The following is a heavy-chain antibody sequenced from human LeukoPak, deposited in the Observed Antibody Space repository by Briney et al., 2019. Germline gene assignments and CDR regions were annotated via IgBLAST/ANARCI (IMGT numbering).Heavy chain of an antibody. V-gene: IGHV4-4*07. D-gene: IGHD6-13*01. CDR2: IYTSGST. CDR1: GGSISRYY. Sequence: PSETLSLTCTVSGGSISRYYWSWIRQPAGKGLEWIGRIYTSGSTNYNPSLKSRVTMSVDTSKNQFSLKLSSVTAADTAVYYCAREYSSPKISDPVISYYYMDVWGKGTTVTVSS. CDR3: AREYSSPKISDPVISYYYMDV. J-gene: IGHJ6*03.